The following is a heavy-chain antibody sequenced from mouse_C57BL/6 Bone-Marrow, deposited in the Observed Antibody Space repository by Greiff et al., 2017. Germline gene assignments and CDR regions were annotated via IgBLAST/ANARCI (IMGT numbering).Heavy chain of an antibody. CDR3: ARSEDYDYAAWFAY. V-gene: IGHV1-85*01. J-gene: IGHJ3*01. CDR2: IYPRDGST. Sequence: QVQLKESGPELVKPGASVKLSCKASGYTFTSYDINWVKQRPGQGLEWIGWIYPRDGSTKYNEKFKGKATLTVDTSSSTAYMELHSLTSEDSAVYVCARSEDYDYAAWFAYWGQGTLVTVSA. CDR1: GYTFTSYD. D-gene: IGHD2-4*01.